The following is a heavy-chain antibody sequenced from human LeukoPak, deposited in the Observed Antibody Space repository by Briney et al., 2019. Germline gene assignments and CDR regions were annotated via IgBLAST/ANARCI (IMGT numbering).Heavy chain of an antibody. CDR2: IWYDGSNK. J-gene: IGHJ4*02. CDR1: GFTFSSYG. V-gene: IGHV3-33*01. Sequence: GGSLRLSCAASGFTFSSYGMHWVRQAPGKGLEWVAVIWYDGSNKYYADSVKGRFTISRDNSKNTLYLQMNSLRAEDTAVYYCARVAAKSSGYTYWGQGTLVTVSS. D-gene: IGHD3-22*01. CDR3: ARVAAKSSGYTY.